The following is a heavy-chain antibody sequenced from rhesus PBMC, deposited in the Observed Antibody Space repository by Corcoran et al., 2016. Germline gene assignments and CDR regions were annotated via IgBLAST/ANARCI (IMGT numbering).Heavy chain of an antibody. J-gene: IGHJ4*01. CDR3: ASSIVAAAGTDY. Sequence: QVQLQESGPGLVKPSETLSLTCAVSGGSFSGYYWGWYRQPPGKGLEWIGYISGCSGSTDYNPSLKSRVTISTYTSKNQFSLKLSSVTAADTAMYYCASSIVAAAGTDYWGQGVLVTVSS. D-gene: IGHD6-25*01. CDR1: GGSFSGYY. V-gene: IGHV4-165*01. CDR2: ISGCSGST.